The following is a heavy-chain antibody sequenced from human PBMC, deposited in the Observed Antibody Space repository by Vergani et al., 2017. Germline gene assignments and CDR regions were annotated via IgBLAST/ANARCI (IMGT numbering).Heavy chain of an antibody. CDR2: IYPGDSDT. CDR3: ARHSVRTVTTLDY. V-gene: IGHV5-51*01. D-gene: IGHD4-11*01. J-gene: IGHJ4*02. CDR1: GYTFTGYW. Sequence: VQLVQSGAEVKKPGASVKVSCKASGYTFTGYWIGWVRQMPGKGLEWMGIIYPGDSDTRYSPSFQGQVTISADKSISTAYLQWSSLKASDTAMYYCARHSVRTVTTLDYWGQGTLVTVSS.